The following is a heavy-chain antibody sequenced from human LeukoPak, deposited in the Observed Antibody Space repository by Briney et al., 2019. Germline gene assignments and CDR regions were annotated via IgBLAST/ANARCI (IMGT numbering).Heavy chain of an antibody. V-gene: IGHV3-48*04. D-gene: IGHD3-22*01. CDR2: ISSSGSTI. CDR1: GFTFSSYG. Sequence: GGSLRLSCAASGFTFSSYGMHWVRQAPGKGLEWVSYISSSGSTIYYADSVKGRFTISRDNAKNSLYLQMNSLRAEDTAVYYCARKDSSGYYYPDYWGQGTLVTVSS. CDR3: ARKDSSGYYYPDY. J-gene: IGHJ4*02.